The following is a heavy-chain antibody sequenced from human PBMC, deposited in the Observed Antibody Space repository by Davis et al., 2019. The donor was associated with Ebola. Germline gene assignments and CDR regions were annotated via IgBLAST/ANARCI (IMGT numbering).Heavy chain of an antibody. Sequence: GESLKISCAASGFTFSRFGMHWVRQAPGKGLEWLTYILYDESEKFYADSVKGRFTISRDNSKNMLYLQMNSLRPDDTAVYYCVSDFFEFSSSSFSDYWGQGTLVTVSS. J-gene: IGHJ4*02. V-gene: IGHV3-30*03. CDR3: VSDFFEFSSSSFSDY. D-gene: IGHD6-6*01. CDR2: ILYDESEK. CDR1: GFTFSRFG.